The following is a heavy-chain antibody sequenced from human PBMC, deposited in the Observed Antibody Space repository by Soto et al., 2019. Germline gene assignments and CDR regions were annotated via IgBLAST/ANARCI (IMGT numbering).Heavy chain of an antibody. D-gene: IGHD2-2*01. Sequence: SETLSLTCTVSGGSISSSSYYWGWIRQPPGKGLEWIGSIYYSGSTYYNPSLKSRVTISVDTSKNQFSLKLSSVTAADTAVYYCARLSGSARGVVVPAGDAWFDPWGQGTLVTVSS. CDR1: GGSISSSSYY. V-gene: IGHV4-39*01. CDR3: ARLSGSARGVVVPAGDAWFDP. J-gene: IGHJ5*02. CDR2: IYYSGST.